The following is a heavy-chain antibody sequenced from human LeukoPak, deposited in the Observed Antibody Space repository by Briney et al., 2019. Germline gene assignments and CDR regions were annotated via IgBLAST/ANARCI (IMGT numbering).Heavy chain of an antibody. CDR1: GYSLTTYW. CDR2: IYPGDSDT. J-gene: IGHJ3*02. Sequence: GESLKISCKGSGYSLTTYWIGWVRQMPGKGLEWMGVIYPGDSDTRYSPSFQGQVTISADKSIRTAYLQWSSLRASDTAMYYCARQDDFWSGYQNAFDIWGQGTMVTVSS. CDR3: ARQDDFWSGYQNAFDI. V-gene: IGHV5-51*01. D-gene: IGHD3-3*01.